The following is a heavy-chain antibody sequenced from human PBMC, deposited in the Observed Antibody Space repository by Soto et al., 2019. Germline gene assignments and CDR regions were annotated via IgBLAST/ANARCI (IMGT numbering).Heavy chain of an antibody. CDR3: ETYYYDSSGYYYSPFDY. J-gene: IGHJ4*02. V-gene: IGHV1-3*01. CDR2: INAGNGNT. Sequence: ASVKVSCKASGYTFTSYAMHWVLQAPGERLEWMGWINAGNGNTKYSQKFQGRVTITRDTSASTAYMELSSLRSEDTAVYYCETYYYDSSGYYYSPFDYWGQGTLVTVSS. CDR1: GYTFTSYA. D-gene: IGHD3-22*01.